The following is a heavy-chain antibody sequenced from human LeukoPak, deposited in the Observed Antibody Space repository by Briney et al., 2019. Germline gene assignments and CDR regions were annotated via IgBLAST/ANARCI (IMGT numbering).Heavy chain of an antibody. CDR3: AILKGYCGGGSCDMGYYFDY. CDR2: MNPNSGNT. V-gene: IGHV1-8*01. Sequence: ASVKVSCKASGYTFTSYDINWVRQATGQGLEWMGWMNPNSGNTGYAQKFQGRVTMTRNTSISTAYMELSSLRSEDTAVYYCAILKGYCGGGSCDMGYYFDYWGQGTLVTVSS. D-gene: IGHD2-15*01. J-gene: IGHJ4*02. CDR1: GYTFTSYD.